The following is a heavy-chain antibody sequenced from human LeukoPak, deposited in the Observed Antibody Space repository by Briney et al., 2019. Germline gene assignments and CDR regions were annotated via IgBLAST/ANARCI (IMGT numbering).Heavy chain of an antibody. CDR1: GYSFTRYW. D-gene: IGHD4-11*01. CDR2: IYPGDSDT. J-gene: IGHJ3*02. V-gene: IGHV5-51*01. Sequence: GESLKISCKGSGYSFTRYWIGWVRQMPGKGLEWMGIIYPGDSDTRYSPSFQGQVSISADKSINTAYVQWSSLKASDTAMYYCARRGIQSPANTFDIWGQGTMVTVSS. CDR3: ARRGIQSPANTFDI.